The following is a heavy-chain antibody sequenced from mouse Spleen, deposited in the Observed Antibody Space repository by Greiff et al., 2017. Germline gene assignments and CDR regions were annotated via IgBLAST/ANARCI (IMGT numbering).Heavy chain of an antibody. V-gene: IGHV1-82*01. CDR3: AREGSL. Sequence: QVQLKQSGPELVKPGASVKISCKASGYAFSSSWMNWVKQRPGKGLEWIGRIYPGDGDTNYNGKFKGQATLTADKSSSTAYMQLSSLTSEDSAVYFCAREGSLWGQGTLVTVSA. J-gene: IGHJ3*01. CDR2: IYPGDGDT. CDR1: GYAFSSSW.